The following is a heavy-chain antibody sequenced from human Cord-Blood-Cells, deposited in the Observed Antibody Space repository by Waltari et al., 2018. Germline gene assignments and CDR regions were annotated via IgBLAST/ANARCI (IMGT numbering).Heavy chain of an antibody. Sequence: EVQLVQSGAEVKKPGESLKISCKGSGYSFTSYWIGWVRQMPGKGLEWMGIIYPGDSNTGYSPSFQGQVTISADKSISTAYLQWSSLKASDTAMYYCARRASSYYYDSSGFSYWYFDLWGRGTLVTVSS. J-gene: IGHJ2*01. CDR3: ARRASSYYYDSSGFSYWYFDL. CDR1: GYSFTSYW. CDR2: IYPGDSNT. D-gene: IGHD3-22*01. V-gene: IGHV5-51*01.